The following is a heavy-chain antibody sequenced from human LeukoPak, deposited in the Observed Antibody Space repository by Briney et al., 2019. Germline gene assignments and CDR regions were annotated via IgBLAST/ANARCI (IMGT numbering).Heavy chain of an antibody. CDR2: ISWKSVDI. CDR3: AKETGDWFDP. Sequence: GGSLRLSCAASGFILDDYAMHWVRQAPGKGLEWVSGISWKSVDIGYADSVKGRFTISRDNAKNSLYLQMNSLRLEDTALYYCAKETGDWFDPWGQGTLVTVSS. CDR1: GFILDDYA. J-gene: IGHJ5*02. V-gene: IGHV3-9*01.